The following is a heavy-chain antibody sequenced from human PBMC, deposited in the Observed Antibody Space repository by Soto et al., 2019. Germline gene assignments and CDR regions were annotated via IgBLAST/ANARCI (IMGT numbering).Heavy chain of an antibody. D-gene: IGHD3-3*01. J-gene: IGHJ4*02. Sequence: GSLRLSLATSGFTFSNYAMSWVRQAPGGGLEWVSYIRSNSSTTYYADSVRGRFTISRDRSKNSLYLQMSSLRAEDTAVYYCAKGRWSGTPWLFDYWGQGTLVTVSS. V-gene: IGHV3-23*01. CDR3: AKGRWSGTPWLFDY. CDR2: IRSNSSTT. CDR1: GFTFSNYA.